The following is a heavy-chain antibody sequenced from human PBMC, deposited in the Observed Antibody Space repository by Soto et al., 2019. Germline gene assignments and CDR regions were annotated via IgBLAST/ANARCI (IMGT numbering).Heavy chain of an antibody. Sequence: SGPTLVNPTQTLTLTCTFSGFSLSTYGVGVGWIRQPPGKAPEWLAFIFWNDEIHYSPSLRSTRTITKDTSKNQVVLTMSNMDPVDTATYYCVHRLNSGFFLYWGHGILVTVSS. J-gene: IGHJ4*01. V-gene: IGHV2-5*01. CDR1: GFSLSTYGVG. CDR2: IFWNDEI. CDR3: VHRLNSGFFLY. D-gene: IGHD1-26*01.